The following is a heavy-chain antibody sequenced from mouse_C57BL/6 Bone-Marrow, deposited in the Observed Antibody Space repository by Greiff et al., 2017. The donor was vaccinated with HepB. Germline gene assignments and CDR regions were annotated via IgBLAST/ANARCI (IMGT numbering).Heavy chain of an antibody. D-gene: IGHD1-1*01. CDR1: EYEFPSHD. Sequence: LVESGGGLVQPGESLKLSCESNEYEFPSHDMSWVRKTPEKRLELVAAINSDGGSTYYPDTMERRFIISRDNTKKTLYLQMSSLRSEDTALYYCARQRSYYGSSPYWYFDVWGTGTTVTVSS. CDR2: INSDGGST. CDR3: ARQRSYYGSSPYWYFDV. V-gene: IGHV5-2*01. J-gene: IGHJ1*03.